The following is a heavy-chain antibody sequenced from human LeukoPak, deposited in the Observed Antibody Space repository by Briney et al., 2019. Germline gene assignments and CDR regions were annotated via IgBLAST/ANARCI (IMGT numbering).Heavy chain of an antibody. Sequence: GGSLRLSCAASGFTFSSYSMNWVRQAPGKGLEWVSSISSSSSYIYYADSVEGRFTISRDNAKNSLYLQMNSLRAEDTAVYYCARDRVAGIFDYWGQGTLVTVSS. CDR3: ARDRVAGIFDY. CDR1: GFTFSSYS. J-gene: IGHJ4*02. D-gene: IGHD6-19*01. V-gene: IGHV3-21*01. CDR2: ISSSSSYI.